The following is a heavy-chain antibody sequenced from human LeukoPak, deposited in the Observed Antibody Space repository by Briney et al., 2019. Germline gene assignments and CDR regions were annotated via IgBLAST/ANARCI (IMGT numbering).Heavy chain of an antibody. CDR3: ARGVEQPSWELIPDAFDI. CDR2: ISSSSSTI. J-gene: IGHJ3*02. Sequence: GRSLRLSCAASGFTFSSYSMNWVRQAPGKGLEWVSYISSSSSTIYYADSVKGRFTISRDNAKNSLYLQMNSLRDEDTAVYYCARGVEQPSWELIPDAFDIWGQGTMVTVSS. D-gene: IGHD1-26*01. V-gene: IGHV3-48*02. CDR1: GFTFSSYS.